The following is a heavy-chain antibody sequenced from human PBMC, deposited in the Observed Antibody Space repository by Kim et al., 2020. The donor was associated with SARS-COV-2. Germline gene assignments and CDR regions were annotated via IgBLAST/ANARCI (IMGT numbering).Heavy chain of an antibody. J-gene: IGHJ6*02. CDR1: GFTFSSYD. CDR2: IGTAGDT. CDR3: ARGGRGGSAIFGVVIIDPYGMDV. Sequence: GGSLRLSCAASGFTFSSYDMHWVRQATGKGLEWVSAIGTAGDTYYPGSVKGRFTISRENAKNSLYLQMNSLRAGDTAVYYCARGGRGGSAIFGVVIIDPYGMDVWGHGTTVTVSS. D-gene: IGHD3-3*01. V-gene: IGHV3-13*04.